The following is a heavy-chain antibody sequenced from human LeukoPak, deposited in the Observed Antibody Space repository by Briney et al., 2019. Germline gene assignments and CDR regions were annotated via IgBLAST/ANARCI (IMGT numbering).Heavy chain of an antibody. Sequence: GGSLRLSCAASGFTFSSYGMHWVRQAPGKGLEWVAFIRYDGSNKYYADSVKGRFTISRDNSKNTLYLQMNSLRAEDTAVYYCAKDTETSGPAANSPGGDYWGQGTLVTVSS. V-gene: IGHV3-30*02. D-gene: IGHD2-2*01. CDR2: IRYDGSNK. J-gene: IGHJ4*02. CDR3: AKDTETSGPAANSPGGDY. CDR1: GFTFSSYG.